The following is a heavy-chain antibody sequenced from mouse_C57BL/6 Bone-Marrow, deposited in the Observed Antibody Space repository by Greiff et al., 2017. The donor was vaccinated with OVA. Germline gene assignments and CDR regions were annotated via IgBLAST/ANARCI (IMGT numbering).Heavy chain of an antibody. Sequence: QVQLQQSGAELARPGASVKLSCKASGYTFTSYVISWVKQRTGQGLEWIGEIYPRSGNTYYNEKFKGQATLTADKSSSTAYMELRSLTSEDSAVYVCARGPNYYGSSLYYVDYWGQGTTLTVSS. CDR2: IYPRSGNT. V-gene: IGHV1-81*01. D-gene: IGHD1-1*01. J-gene: IGHJ2*01. CDR3: ARGPNYYGSSLYYVDY. CDR1: GYTFTSYV.